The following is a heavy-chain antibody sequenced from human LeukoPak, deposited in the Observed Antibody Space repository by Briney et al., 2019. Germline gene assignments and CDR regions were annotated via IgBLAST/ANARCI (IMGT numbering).Heavy chain of an antibody. D-gene: IGHD2-2*02. CDR1: GFTFSSYA. CDR2: INHSGST. Sequence: GSLRLSCAASGFTFSSYAMSWVRQPPGKGLEWIGEINHSGSTNYNPSLKSRVTISVDTSKNQFSLKLSSVTAADTAVYYCARLVVVPAAISILDYWGQGTLVTVSS. CDR3: ARLVVVPAAISILDY. J-gene: IGHJ4*02. V-gene: IGHV4-34*01.